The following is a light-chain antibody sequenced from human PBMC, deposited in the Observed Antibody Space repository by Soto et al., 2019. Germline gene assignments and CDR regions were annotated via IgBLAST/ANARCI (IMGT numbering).Light chain of an antibody. CDR1: PSVSSTH. CDR3: QQYGSSPFT. J-gene: IGKJ3*01. Sequence: EIVLTQSPGTLSLSPGERATLSCRASPSVSSTHLAWYQQKPGQAPRLLISGASIRAPGIPDRFSGSGSGTAFTLTISNLEPDVFAVFYCQQYGSSPFTFGPRTRVDF. V-gene: IGKV3-20*01. CDR2: GAS.